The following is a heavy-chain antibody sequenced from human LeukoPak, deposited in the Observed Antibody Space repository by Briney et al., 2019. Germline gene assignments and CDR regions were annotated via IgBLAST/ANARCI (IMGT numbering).Heavy chain of an antibody. J-gene: IGHJ4*02. CDR3: ARVGDSRRLTAFDY. D-gene: IGHD2-21*02. CDR2: INPNSGGT. Sequence: ASVKVSCKASGYTFTSYDINWVRQAPGQGLEWMGWINPNSGGTNYAQKLQGRVTMTTDTSTSTAYMELRSLRSDDTAVYYCARVGDSRRLTAFDYWGQGTLVTISS. CDR1: GYTFTSYD. V-gene: IGHV1-18*01.